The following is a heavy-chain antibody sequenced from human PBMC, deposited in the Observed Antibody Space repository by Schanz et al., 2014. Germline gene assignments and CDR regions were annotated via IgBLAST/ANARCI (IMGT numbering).Heavy chain of an antibody. V-gene: IGHV1-69*09. D-gene: IGHD3-16*01. Sequence: QVQLVQSGAEVKKPGSSVKVSCKLSGGTFSSYTISWMRQAPGQGLEWMGKIIPVLNIATYAQRFQGRVSITADTSATTAYMELSSLTSEDTAVYYCAKVAEEGPHINNWGGDYFDFWGQGTLVTVSS. CDR3: AKVAEEGPHINNWGGDYFDF. J-gene: IGHJ4*02. CDR2: IIPVLNIA. CDR1: GGTFSSYT.